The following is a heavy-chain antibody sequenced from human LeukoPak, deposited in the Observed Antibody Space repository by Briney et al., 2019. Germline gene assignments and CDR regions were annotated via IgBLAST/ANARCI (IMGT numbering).Heavy chain of an antibody. CDR2: IYPGDSDT. Sequence: GESLKISSKGSGYSFTSYWIGWVRQMPGKGLEWMGIIYPGDSDTGYSPSFQGQVTTSADKSISTAYLQWSSLKASDTAMYYCARQVDSSGWFTYFDYWGQGTLVTVSS. D-gene: IGHD6-19*01. V-gene: IGHV5-51*01. CDR3: ARQVDSSGWFTYFDY. J-gene: IGHJ4*02. CDR1: GYSFTSYW.